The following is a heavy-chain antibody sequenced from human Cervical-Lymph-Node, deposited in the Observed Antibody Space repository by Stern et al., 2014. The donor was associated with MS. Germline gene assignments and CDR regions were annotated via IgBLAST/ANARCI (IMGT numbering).Heavy chain of an antibody. Sequence: EVHLVESGGGLVQPGGSLRLSCAASGFTVSNNYMTWVRQGPGMGLEWVSLIYSGGNTYYADSVKGRFTISRDKSKNTLYLQMNSLRPEDTAVYYCATRNIGTRGYWGQGALVTVSS. CDR2: IYSGGNT. CDR1: GFTVSNNY. J-gene: IGHJ4*02. CDR3: ATRNIGTRGY. V-gene: IGHV3-66*02. D-gene: IGHD6-6*01.